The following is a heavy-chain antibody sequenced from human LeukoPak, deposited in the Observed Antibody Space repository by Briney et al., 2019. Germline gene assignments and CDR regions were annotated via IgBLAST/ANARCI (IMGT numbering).Heavy chain of an antibody. V-gene: IGHV4-34*01. CDR2: INHSGST. J-gene: IGHJ4*02. CDR3: ARGDSFIVVVVAATIAFDY. Sequence: SETLSLTCAVYGGSFSGYYWSWIRQPPGKGLEWIGEINHSGSTNYNPSLKSRVTISVDTSKNQFSLKLSSVTAADTAVYYCARGDSFIVVVVAATIAFDYWGQGTLVTVSS. D-gene: IGHD2-15*01. CDR1: GGSFSGYY.